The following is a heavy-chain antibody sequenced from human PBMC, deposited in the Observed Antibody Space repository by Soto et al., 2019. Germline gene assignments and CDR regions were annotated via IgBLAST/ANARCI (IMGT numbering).Heavy chain of an antibody. CDR2: ISSSSSYI. V-gene: IGHV3-21*01. CDR1: GFTFSSYS. CDR3: ARDRGRYGTFSPA. J-gene: IGHJ4*02. Sequence: EVQLVESGGGLVKPGGSLRLSCAASGFTFSSYSMNWVRQAPGKGLEWVSSISSSSSYIYYADSVKGRFTISRDNAKNSLYLQMNSLRAEDTAVYYCARDRGRYGTFSPAWGQGTLVTVSS. D-gene: IGHD1-26*01.